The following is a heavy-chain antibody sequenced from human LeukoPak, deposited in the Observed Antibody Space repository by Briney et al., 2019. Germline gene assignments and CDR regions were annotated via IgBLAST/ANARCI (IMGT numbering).Heavy chain of an antibody. CDR3: ARGGRIQLWRAWDY. CDR1: GGSISSGGYS. D-gene: IGHD5-18*01. CDR2: IYHSGST. Sequence: PSETLSLTCAVSGGSISSGGYSWSWIRQPPGKGLEWIGYIYHSGSTCYNPSLKSRVTISVDRSKNQFSLKLSSVTAADTAVYYCARGGRIQLWRAWDYWGQGTLVTVSS. V-gene: IGHV4-30-2*01. J-gene: IGHJ4*02.